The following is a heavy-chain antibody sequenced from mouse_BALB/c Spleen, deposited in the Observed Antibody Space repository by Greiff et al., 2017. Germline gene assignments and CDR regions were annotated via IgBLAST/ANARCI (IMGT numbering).Heavy chain of an antibody. J-gene: IGHJ1*01. CDR1: GFTFSDFY. Sequence: EVHVVESGGGLVQPGGSLRLSCATSGFTFSDFYMSWVRQPPGTRLEWIAAISNKANAYTTEYSASVQGRFIVSRDTSQSILYLQMYALRAENTAIYYCEKAATYYDGSSSYFDDWGEGTTVTVSA. CDR3: EKAATYYDGSSSYFDD. CDR2: ISNKANAYTT. V-gene: IGHV7-1*02. D-gene: IGHD1-1*01.